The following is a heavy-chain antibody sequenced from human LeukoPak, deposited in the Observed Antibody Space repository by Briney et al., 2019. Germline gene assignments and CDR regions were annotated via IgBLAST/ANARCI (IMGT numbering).Heavy chain of an antibody. Sequence: GGSLRLSCAASGFTFSSYAMHWVRQAPGKGLEYVSAISSNGGSTYYANSVKGRFTISRDNSKNTLYLQMGSLRAEDMAVYYCAREGDSSPFGYWGQGTLVTVSS. V-gene: IGHV3-64*01. CDR3: AREGDSSPFGY. J-gene: IGHJ4*02. CDR2: ISSNGGST. D-gene: IGHD3-22*01. CDR1: GFTFSSYA.